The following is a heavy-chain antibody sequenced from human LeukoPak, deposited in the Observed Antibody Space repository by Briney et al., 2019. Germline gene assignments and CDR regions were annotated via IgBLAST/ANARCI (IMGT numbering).Heavy chain of an antibody. CDR3: AKGSPLYDILTSDAFDI. CDR2: ISGSGGST. J-gene: IGHJ3*02. CDR1: GFTFGSYA. Sequence: GGSLRLSCAASGFTFGSYAMGWVRQAPGKGLEWVSAISGSGGSTYYADSVKGRFTISRDNSKNTLYLQMNSLRAEDTAVYYCAKGSPLYDILTSDAFDIWGQGTMVTVSS. V-gene: IGHV3-23*01. D-gene: IGHD3-9*01.